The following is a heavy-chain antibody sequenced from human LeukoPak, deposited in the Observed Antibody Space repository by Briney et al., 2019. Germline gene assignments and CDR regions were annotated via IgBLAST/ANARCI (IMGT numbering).Heavy chain of an antibody. V-gene: IGHV4-30-4*08. J-gene: IGHJ6*02. CDR2: IYYSGST. CDR1: GGSISSGGYY. Sequence: PSETLSLTCTVSGGSISSGGYYWSWIRQHPGKGLEWIGYIYYSGSTYYNPSLKSRVTISVDTSKNQFSLKLSSVTAADTAVYYCARDRTRVVSYYYGMDVWGQGTTVTVSS. CDR3: ARDRTRVVSYYYGMDV. D-gene: IGHD2-15*01.